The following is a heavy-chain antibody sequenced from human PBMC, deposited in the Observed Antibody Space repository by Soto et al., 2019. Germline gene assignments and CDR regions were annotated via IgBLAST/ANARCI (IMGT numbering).Heavy chain of an antibody. CDR3: AREAYNWNYNYYCYYGMDV. V-gene: IGHV6-1*01. CDR2: TYYRYKWYN. CDR1: GDSVSSNSAA. J-gene: IGHJ6*02. Sequence: SETLSLTCAISGDSVSSNSAAWNWIRQSPSRGLEWLGRTYYRYKWYNDYAVSVKSRITINPDTSKNQFSLQLNSVTPEDTAVYYCAREAYNWNYNYYCYYGMDVWGQGTTVTVSS. D-gene: IGHD1-7*01.